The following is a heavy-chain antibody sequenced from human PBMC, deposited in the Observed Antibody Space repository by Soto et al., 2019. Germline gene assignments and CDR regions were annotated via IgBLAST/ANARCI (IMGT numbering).Heavy chain of an antibody. CDR3: ARDAPGAAPS. J-gene: IGHJ5*02. Sequence: SETLSLTCSVSGGSITTYYWSWIRQPPGKGLEWIGYIYYSGSTNYNPSLKSRVTIAVDTSKNQFSLKLSSVTAADTAVYYCARDAPGAAPSWGQGTLVTVSS. D-gene: IGHD6-13*01. CDR2: IYYSGST. CDR1: GGSITTYY. V-gene: IGHV4-59*12.